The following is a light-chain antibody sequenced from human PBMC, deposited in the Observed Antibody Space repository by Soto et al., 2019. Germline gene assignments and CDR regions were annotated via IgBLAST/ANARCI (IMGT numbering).Light chain of an antibody. V-gene: IGLV7-46*01. CDR2: DAS. CDR1: PGALTSGHF. CDR3: LLFYSGARV. Sequence: QAVVTQEPSLTGSPGGTSTLTCGPSPGALTSGHFPSWFQQKPGQAPRTLIYDASDKHSSTPARFSGSLVGGKAALTLSGAQPDDEAEYYCLLFYSGARVFGGGTKLTVL. J-gene: IGLJ3*02.